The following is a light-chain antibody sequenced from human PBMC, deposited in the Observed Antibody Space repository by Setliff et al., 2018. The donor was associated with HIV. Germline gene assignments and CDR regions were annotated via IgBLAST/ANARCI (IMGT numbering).Light chain of an antibody. J-gene: IGLJ2*01. CDR2: EDN. V-gene: IGLV6-57*03. CDR3: QSYDSSNHVI. CDR1: SGNIATNY. Sequence: NFMLTQPHSVSESPGKTVTISCTRSSGNIATNYVQWYQQRPGSAPTTVISEDNQRFSGAPARFSGSIDSSSNSASLTISGLKTEDEADYYCQSYDSSNHVIFGGGTK.